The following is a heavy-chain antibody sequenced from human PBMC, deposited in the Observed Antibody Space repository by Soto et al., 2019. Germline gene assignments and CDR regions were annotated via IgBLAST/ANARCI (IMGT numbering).Heavy chain of an antibody. CDR2: IGTAGDT. V-gene: IGHV3-13*01. Sequence: GGSLRLSCAASGFTFSSYDMHWVRQATGKVLEWVSAIGTAGDTYYPGSVKGRFTISRENAKNSLYLQMNSLRAGDTAVYYCARGITIFGVAIPLTLMDVWGKGTTVTVSS. CDR1: GFTFSSYD. D-gene: IGHD3-3*01. J-gene: IGHJ6*03. CDR3: ARGITIFGVAIPLTLMDV.